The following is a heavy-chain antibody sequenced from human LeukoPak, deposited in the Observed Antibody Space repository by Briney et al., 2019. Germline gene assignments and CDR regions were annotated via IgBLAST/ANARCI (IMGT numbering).Heavy chain of an antibody. CDR3: AKDTGRGTSGWYGGPFDY. J-gene: IGHJ4*02. Sequence: GGSLRLSCAASGFTFSSYGMSWVRQAPGKGLEWVSAISGSGGSTYYADSVKGRFTISRDNSKNTLYLQMNSLRAEDTAVYYCAKDTGRGTSGWYGGPFDYWGQGTLVTVSS. D-gene: IGHD6-19*01. CDR1: GFTFSSYG. V-gene: IGHV3-23*01. CDR2: ISGSGGST.